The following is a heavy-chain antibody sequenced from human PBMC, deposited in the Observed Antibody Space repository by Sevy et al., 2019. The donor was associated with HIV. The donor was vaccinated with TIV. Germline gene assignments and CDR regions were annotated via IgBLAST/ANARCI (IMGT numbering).Heavy chain of an antibody. V-gene: IGHV3-33*01. CDR1: GFTFSSYG. D-gene: IGHD5-12*01. J-gene: IGHJ4*02. Sequence: GGSLRLSCAASGFTFSSYGMHWVRQAPGKGLEWVAVIWYDGSNKYYVDSVKGRFTISRDNSKNTLYLQMNSLRAEDTAVYYCAREVEMATIGGDWGQGTLVTVSS. CDR2: IWYDGSNK. CDR3: AREVEMATIGGD.